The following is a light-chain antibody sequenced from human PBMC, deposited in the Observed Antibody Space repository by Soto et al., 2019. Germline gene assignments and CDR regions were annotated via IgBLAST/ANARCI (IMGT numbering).Light chain of an antibody. J-gene: IGKJ1*01. CDR1: QSISSW. CDR3: QQYNTYSWA. V-gene: IGKV1-5*03. CDR2: KAS. Sequence: DIQMTQSPSTLSASVGDRVTITCRASQSISSWLAWYQQKPGKAPKLLIYKASTLATGVPSRFSGSGSGTEFTLTISSLQADDFATYYCQQYNTYSWAFGQGTKVDIK.